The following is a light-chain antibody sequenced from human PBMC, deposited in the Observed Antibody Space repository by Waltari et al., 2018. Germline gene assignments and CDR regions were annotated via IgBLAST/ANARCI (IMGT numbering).Light chain of an antibody. CDR2: DVT. J-gene: IGLJ1*01. CDR3: FSYAGNNNYL. CDR1: ASYGGVYTY. V-gene: IGLV2-11*01. Sequence: HSALAQPRSVSVSPGQSVTVSCTGTASYGGVYTYHPLYQQHPGKAPKLMIYDVTERTSGVPDRFFGSKSGNTASLTISGLQAEDEADYYCFSYAGNNNYLFRTGTKVT.